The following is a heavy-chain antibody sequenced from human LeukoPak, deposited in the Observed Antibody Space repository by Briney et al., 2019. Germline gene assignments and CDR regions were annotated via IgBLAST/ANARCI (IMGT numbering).Heavy chain of an antibody. CDR3: ARFFGGVPN. Sequence: SETLSLTCTVSGGSITSSYWTWIRQPPGKGLEWIAYMHYTENTRYSPFLKGRVTISVDPSKNQFSLNLSSVTAADTAVYYCARFFGGVPNWGQGTLVTVSS. CDR1: GGSITSSY. V-gene: IGHV4-59*08. J-gene: IGHJ4*02. CDR2: MHYTENT. D-gene: IGHD2-8*02.